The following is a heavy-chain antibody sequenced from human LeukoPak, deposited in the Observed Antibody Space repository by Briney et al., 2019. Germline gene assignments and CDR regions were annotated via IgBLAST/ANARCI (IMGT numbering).Heavy chain of an antibody. CDR2: INHTGST. D-gene: IGHD1-26*01. CDR1: GGSISSSSYY. V-gene: IGHV4-39*07. J-gene: IGHJ4*02. CDR3: AVTGGSYRIDY. Sequence: SETLSLTCSVSGGSISSSSYYWSWIRQPPGKGLEWIGEINHTGSTNYNPSLKSRVTISIDTSTNQFSLKLSSVTAADTAVYYCAVTGGSYRIDYWGQGTLVTVSS.